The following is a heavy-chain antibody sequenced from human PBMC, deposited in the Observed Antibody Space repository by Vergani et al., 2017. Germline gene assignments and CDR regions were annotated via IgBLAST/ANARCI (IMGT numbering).Heavy chain of an antibody. V-gene: IGHV3-23*01. D-gene: IGHD1-14*01. CDR2: ISRSGATT. CDR1: GFTFSSYA. Sequence: EVQLLESGGGLVQPGGSLRLSCAASGFTFSSYAMSWVRQVPGKGLEWVSHISRSGATTYYTDSVKGRFTISRDNSDNTLHLQMNSLRAEDTAVYYCAKRGPATTNGGFDCWGQGTLVSVSS. J-gene: IGHJ4*02. CDR3: AKRGPATTNGGFDC.